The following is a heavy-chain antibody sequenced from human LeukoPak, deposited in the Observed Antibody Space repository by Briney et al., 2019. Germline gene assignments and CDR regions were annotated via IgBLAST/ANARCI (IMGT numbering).Heavy chain of an antibody. V-gene: IGHV3-53*01. J-gene: IGHJ4*02. CDR1: GFTVSSKY. CDR2: VRKAGTT. CDR3: AREGEKGDGYNHGFDY. D-gene: IGHD5-24*01. Sequence: PGGSLRLSCATSGFTVSSKYMSWIRQAPGKGLQWVAVVRKAGTTVYIDSVKGRFTISRDTSRNTLSLQMNSLRAEDTAAYYCAREGEKGDGYNHGFDYWGQGTLVTVSS.